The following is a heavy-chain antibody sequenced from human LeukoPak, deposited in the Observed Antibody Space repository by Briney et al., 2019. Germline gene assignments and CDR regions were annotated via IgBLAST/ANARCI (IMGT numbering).Heavy chain of an antibody. CDR1: GFTFNTNW. V-gene: IGHV3-74*01. Sequence: GGSLRLSCAASGFTFNTNWMHWVRQAPGKGLVWVSCINGDGSTTTYADSVKGRFTISRDNAKNTVYLQMNSLRAEDTAMYYCARELFCSGGNCYGAYYFDYWGQGTLVTVPS. CDR3: ARELFCSGGNCYGAYYFDY. J-gene: IGHJ4*02. CDR2: INGDGSTT. D-gene: IGHD2-15*01.